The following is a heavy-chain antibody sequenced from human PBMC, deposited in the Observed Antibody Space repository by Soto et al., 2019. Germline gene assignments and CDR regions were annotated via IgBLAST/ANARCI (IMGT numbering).Heavy chain of an antibody. J-gene: IGHJ5*02. CDR1: GFTFSGYW. Sequence: EVQLVESGGGLVQPGGSLRLSCAASGFTFSGYWMTWGRQAPGKGLEGVANISPDGSEEYYVDSVKGRFTISRDNAKNSVYLQMNSLRGEETALYYCTRDLNHDTGPWGQGTQVTVSS. V-gene: IGHV3-7*04. CDR3: TRDLNHDTGP. CDR2: ISPDGSEE. D-gene: IGHD2-8*02.